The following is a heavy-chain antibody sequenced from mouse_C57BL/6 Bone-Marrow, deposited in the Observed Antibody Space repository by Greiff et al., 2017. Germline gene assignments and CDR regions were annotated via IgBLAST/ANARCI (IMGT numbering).Heavy chain of an antibody. V-gene: IGHV1-52*01. J-gene: IGHJ2*01. CDR3: ARRDSNYLDY. CDR2: IDPSDSET. CDR1: GYTFTSYW. Sequence: QVQLQQSGAELVRPGSSVKLSCKASGYTFTSYWMHWVKPRPIQGLEWIGNIDPSDSETHYNQKFKDKATLTVDKSSSTAYMQLSSLTSEDSAVYYCARRDSNYLDYWGQGTTLTVSS. D-gene: IGHD2-5*01.